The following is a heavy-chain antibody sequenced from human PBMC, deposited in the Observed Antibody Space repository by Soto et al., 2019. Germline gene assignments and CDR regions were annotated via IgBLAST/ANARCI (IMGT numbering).Heavy chain of an antibody. CDR3: ARGALGTKTNNWFDP. CDR2: ISSSSSTI. V-gene: IGHV3-48*01. CDR1: GFTFSSYS. Sequence: GESLSLSCAASGFTFSSYSINWVRQAPGKGLEWVSYISSSSSTIYYADSVQGRFTISRDNAKNSLYLQMNSLRAEDTAVYYCARGALGTKTNNWFDPWGQGTLVTVSS. D-gene: IGHD1-1*01. J-gene: IGHJ5*02.